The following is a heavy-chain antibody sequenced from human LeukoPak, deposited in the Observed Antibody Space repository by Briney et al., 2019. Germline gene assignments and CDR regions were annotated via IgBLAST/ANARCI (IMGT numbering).Heavy chain of an antibody. CDR3: ARDNYYDSSGYLEY. Sequence: PGRSLRLSCAASGFTFSSYAMHWVRQAPGKGLEWVAVISYDGSNKYYADSVKGRSTISRDNSKNTLYLQMNSLRAEDTAVYYCARDNYYDSSGYLEYWGQGTLVTVSS. V-gene: IGHV3-30-3*01. CDR2: ISYDGSNK. CDR1: GFTFSSYA. D-gene: IGHD3-22*01. J-gene: IGHJ4*02.